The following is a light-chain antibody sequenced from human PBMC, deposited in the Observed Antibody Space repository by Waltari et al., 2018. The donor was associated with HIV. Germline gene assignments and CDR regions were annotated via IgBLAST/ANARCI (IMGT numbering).Light chain of an antibody. J-gene: IGLJ3*02. V-gene: IGLV2-11*01. Sequence: QSALTQPRSVSGSPGPSVTISCPGTSSDVGGYDYVSWYQQPPGKAPRLMIYDVTKRPSGVRDRFSGSKSGNTASLTISGLQAEDEAEYYCCSYAGAYTFWVFGGGTQLTVL. CDR3: CSYAGAYTFWV. CDR1: SSDVGGYDY. CDR2: DVT.